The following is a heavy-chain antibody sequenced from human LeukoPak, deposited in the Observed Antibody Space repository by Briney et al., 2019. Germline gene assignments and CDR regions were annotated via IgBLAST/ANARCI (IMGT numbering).Heavy chain of an antibody. CDR3: ARVGDGYNKLDY. D-gene: IGHD5-24*01. V-gene: IGHV3-66*02. CDR1: GFTVSSNY. Sequence: GGSLRLSCAASGFTVSSNYMSWVRQAPGEGLEWVSVIYSGGSTYYADSVKGRFTISRDNSKNTLYLQMNSLRAEDTAVYYCARVGDGYNKLDYWGQGTLVTVSS. J-gene: IGHJ4*02. CDR2: IYSGGST.